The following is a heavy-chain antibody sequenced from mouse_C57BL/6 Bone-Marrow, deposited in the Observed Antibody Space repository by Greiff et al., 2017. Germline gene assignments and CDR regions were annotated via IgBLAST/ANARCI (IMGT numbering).Heavy chain of an antibody. D-gene: IGHD4-1*01. J-gene: IGHJ4*01. Sequence: EVMLVESGAELVRPGASVKLSCTASGFNIKDDYMHWVKQRPEQGLEWIGWIDPENGDTEYASKFQGKATITADTSSNTAYLQLSSLTSEDTAVYYCTTATLGAMDYWGQGTSVTVSS. CDR1: GFNIKDDY. CDR2: IDPENGDT. CDR3: TTATLGAMDY. V-gene: IGHV14-4*01.